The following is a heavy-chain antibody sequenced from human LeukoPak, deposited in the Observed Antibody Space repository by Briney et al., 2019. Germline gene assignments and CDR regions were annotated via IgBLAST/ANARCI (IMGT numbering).Heavy chain of an antibody. V-gene: IGHV6-1*01. J-gene: IGHJ4*02. CDR2: TYYRSKWYN. CDR1: GDSVSSNSAA. CDR3: AREPLLVRGYELDY. D-gene: IGHD5-12*01. Sequence: SQTLSLTRAISGDSVSSNSAAWNWIRQSPSRGLEWLGGTYYRSKWYNDYAVSVKSRITINPDTSKNQFSLQLNSVTPEDTAVYYCAREPLLVRGYELDYWGQGTLVTVSS.